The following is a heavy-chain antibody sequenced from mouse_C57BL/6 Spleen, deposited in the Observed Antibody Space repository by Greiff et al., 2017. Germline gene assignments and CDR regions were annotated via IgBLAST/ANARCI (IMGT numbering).Heavy chain of an antibody. J-gene: IGHJ1*03. V-gene: IGHV1-19*01. Sequence: EVQLQQPGPVLVKPGASVKMSCKASGYTFTDYYMNWVKQSPGKSLEWIGVINPYNGGTSYNQKFKGKATLTVDKSSSTAYMELNSLTSEDSAVYYCARRVYYYGTSNWYFDVWGTGTTVTVSS. CDR2: INPYNGGT. D-gene: IGHD1-1*01. CDR1: GYTFTDYY. CDR3: ARRVYYYGTSNWYFDV.